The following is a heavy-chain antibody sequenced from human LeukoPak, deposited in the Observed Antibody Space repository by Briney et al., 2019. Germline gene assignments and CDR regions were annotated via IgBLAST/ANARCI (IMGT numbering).Heavy chain of an antibody. V-gene: IGHV3-30-3*01. CDR3: AKGRAVGSTWALFDY. Sequence: GRSLRLSCAASGFTFSSYAMHWVRQAPGKGLEWVAVISYDGSNKYYGDSVKGRFTISRDNSKNTLYLQMNSLRAEDTAVYYCAKGRAVGSTWALFDYWGQGTLVTVSS. CDR2: ISYDGSNK. D-gene: IGHD1-26*01. J-gene: IGHJ4*02. CDR1: GFTFSSYA.